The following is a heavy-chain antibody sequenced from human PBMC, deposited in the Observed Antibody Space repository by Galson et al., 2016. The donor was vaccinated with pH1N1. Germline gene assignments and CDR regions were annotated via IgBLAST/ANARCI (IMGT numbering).Heavy chain of an antibody. V-gene: IGHV1-2*02. J-gene: IGHJ4*02. Sequence: SVKVSCKASGYTFTDYYIHWVRQAPGKGLEWMGWINPNSDVTKYAQKFQDRVTMTRDTSNNTAYMELSGLTSDDTAVYYCARDSKGGIPFHYWGQGTLVTLSS. CDR3: ARDSKGGIPFHY. CDR2: INPNSDVT. CDR1: GYTFTDYY. D-gene: IGHD1-26*01.